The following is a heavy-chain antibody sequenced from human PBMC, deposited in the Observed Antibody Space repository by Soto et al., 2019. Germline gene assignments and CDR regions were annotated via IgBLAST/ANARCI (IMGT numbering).Heavy chain of an antibody. Sequence: TLSRTGTVSGGSIRSVGCYWRWIRQHPGKGLEWIGDIYYSGSTYYNPSLKSRVTISVDTSKNQFSLKLSSVTAADTAVYYCARGGIVVVVAARDAFDIWGQGTMVT. D-gene: IGHD2-15*01. J-gene: IGHJ3*02. CDR3: ARGGIVVVVAARDAFDI. CDR1: GGSIRSVGCY. CDR2: IYYSGST. V-gene: IGHV4-31*03.